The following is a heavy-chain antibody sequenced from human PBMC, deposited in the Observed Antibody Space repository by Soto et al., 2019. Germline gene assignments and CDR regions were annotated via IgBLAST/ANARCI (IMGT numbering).Heavy chain of an antibody. CDR3: ATRRLRGVHCTNGVCSLGLYYYYGMDV. CDR2: FDPEDGET. CDR1: GYTLTELS. J-gene: IGHJ6*02. V-gene: IGHV1-24*01. Sequence: GASVKVSCKASGYTLTELSMHWVRQAPGKGLEWMGGFDPEDGETIYAQKFQGRVTMTEDTSTDTAYMELSSLRSEDTAVYYCATRRLRGVHCTNGVCSLGLYYYYGMDVWGQGTTVTVSS. D-gene: IGHD2-8*01.